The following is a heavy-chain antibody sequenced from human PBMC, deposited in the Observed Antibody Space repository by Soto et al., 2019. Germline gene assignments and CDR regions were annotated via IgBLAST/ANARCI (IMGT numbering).Heavy chain of an antibody. CDR1: GFSLSSYGMG. V-gene: IGHV2-5*02. Sequence: QITLKESGPPLVRPAQTLTLTCGFSGFSLSSYGMGVAWIRQPPGKALEWLALIYWDDDKRYSPSLKARLAISKDTSSNQVVLTITNIDPGDTATYFCALAGDYALLTFDHGGTGTLVPVSS. D-gene: IGHD4-17*01. CDR3: ALAGDYALLTFDH. J-gene: IGHJ4*02. CDR2: IYWDDDK.